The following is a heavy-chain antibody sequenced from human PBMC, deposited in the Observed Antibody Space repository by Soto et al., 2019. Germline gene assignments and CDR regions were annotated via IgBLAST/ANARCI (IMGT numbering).Heavy chain of an antibody. CDR3: ARLAAADDY. Sequence: GESLKISCEGSGYRFTTYWIGWVRQMPGKGLEWMGIIYPGDSETRYNPSFQGHVTISADKSISTAYLQWSSLKASDTAMYYCARLAAADDYWGQGTLVTVSS. V-gene: IGHV5-51*01. CDR1: GYRFTTYW. D-gene: IGHD6-13*01. J-gene: IGHJ4*02. CDR2: IYPGDSET.